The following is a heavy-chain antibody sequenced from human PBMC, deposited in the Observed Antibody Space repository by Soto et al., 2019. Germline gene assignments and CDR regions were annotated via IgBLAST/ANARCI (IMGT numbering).Heavy chain of an antibody. Sequence: ASVKVSCTASGYTFTSYGISWVRQAPGQGLVWMGCNSAYNGHTNYAQKLQGRVTMTTDTSTSTAYMELRSLRSDDTAVYYCARVSTATMIVVVITPHDAFDIWGQGTMVT. CDR1: GYTFTSYG. CDR3: ARVSTATMIVVVITPHDAFDI. J-gene: IGHJ3*02. D-gene: IGHD3-22*01. V-gene: IGHV1-18*01. CDR2: NSAYNGHT.